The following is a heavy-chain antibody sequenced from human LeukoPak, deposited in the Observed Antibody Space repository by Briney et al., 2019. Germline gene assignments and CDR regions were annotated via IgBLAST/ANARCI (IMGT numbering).Heavy chain of an antibody. J-gene: IGHJ4*02. CDR3: ARRKAVARISYFDS. CDR1: GYSFTSHW. CDR2: VNPDDSDT. V-gene: IGHV5-51*01. D-gene: IGHD6-19*01. Sequence: GESLKISCKGSGYSFTSHWIGWVRQMPGKGLEWMGIVNPDDSDTIYSPSFQGQVTISADESITTAYLQWSSLEASDTAMYYCARRKAVARISYFDSWGQGTLVTVSS.